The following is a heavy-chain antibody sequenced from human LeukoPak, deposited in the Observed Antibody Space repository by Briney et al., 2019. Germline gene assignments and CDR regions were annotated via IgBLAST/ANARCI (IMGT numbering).Heavy chain of an antibody. Sequence: GGSLRLSCAASGFTFSSYGMHWVRQAPGKGLEWVAVIWCDGSNKYYADSVKGRFTISRDNSKNTLYLQMNSLRAEDTAVYYCARARYEELFDYWGQGTLVTVSS. J-gene: IGHJ4*02. CDR3: ARARYEELFDY. CDR1: GFTFSSYG. D-gene: IGHD1-26*01. V-gene: IGHV3-33*01. CDR2: IWCDGSNK.